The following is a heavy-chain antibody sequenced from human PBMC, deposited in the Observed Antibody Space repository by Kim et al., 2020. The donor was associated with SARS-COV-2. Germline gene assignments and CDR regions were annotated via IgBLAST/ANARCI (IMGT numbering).Heavy chain of an antibody. V-gene: IGHV3-23*01. J-gene: IGHJ6*02. CDR3: AKDYYDSSGYSHYYGMDV. D-gene: IGHD3-22*01. Sequence: VKGRFTITRDNSKNPLYLQMNSLRAEDTAVYYCAKDYYDSSGYSHYYGMDVWGQGTTVTVSS.